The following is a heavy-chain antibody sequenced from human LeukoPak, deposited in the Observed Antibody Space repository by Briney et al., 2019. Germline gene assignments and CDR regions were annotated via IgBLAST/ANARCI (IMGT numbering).Heavy chain of an antibody. V-gene: IGHV4-34*01. CDR1: SGSFSGYY. CDR2: INHSGST. D-gene: IGHD2-15*01. J-gene: IGHJ4*02. CDR3: ARGLRYCSGGSCLGRYFDY. Sequence: SETLSLTCAVYSGSFSGYYWSWIRQPPGKGLEWIGEINHSGSTNYNPSLKSRVTISVDTSKNQFSLKLSSVTAADTAVYYCARGLRYCSGGSCLGRYFDYWGQGTLVTVSS.